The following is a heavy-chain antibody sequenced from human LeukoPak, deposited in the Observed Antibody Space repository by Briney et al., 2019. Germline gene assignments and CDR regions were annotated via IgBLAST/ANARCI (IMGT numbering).Heavy chain of an antibody. V-gene: IGHV3-20*04. Sequence: GGSLRLSCVASEFTFDDYGMNWVRQAPGKGLEWVSRISWNGGSTTYADSVKGRFTISRGNAKNSLYLQMNSLRAEDTALYYCARYCSGGSCYLDYWGQGTLVTVSS. D-gene: IGHD2-15*01. J-gene: IGHJ4*02. CDR1: EFTFDDYG. CDR3: ARYCSGGSCYLDY. CDR2: ISWNGGST.